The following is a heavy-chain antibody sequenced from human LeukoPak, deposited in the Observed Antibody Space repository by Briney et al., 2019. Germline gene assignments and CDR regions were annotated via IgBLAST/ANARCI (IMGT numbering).Heavy chain of an antibody. CDR2: ISWNSGSI. CDR1: GFTFSSYA. J-gene: IGHJ3*02. D-gene: IGHD6-19*01. CDR3: AKDTGAVAGIGAFDI. Sequence: PGGSLRLSCAASGFTFSSYAMHWVRQAPGKGLEWVSGISWNSGSIGYADSVKGRFTISRDNAKNSLYLQMNSLRAEDMALYYCAKDTGAVAGIGAFDIWGQGTMVTVSS. V-gene: IGHV3-9*03.